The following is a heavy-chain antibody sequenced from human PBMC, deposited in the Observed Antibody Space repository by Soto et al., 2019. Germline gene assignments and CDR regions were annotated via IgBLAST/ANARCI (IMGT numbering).Heavy chain of an antibody. D-gene: IGHD5-12*01. Sequence: SEILSLTCAVYGGSFSGYYWSWIRQPPGKGLEWIGEINHSGSTNYNPSLKSRVTISVDTSKNQFSLKLSSVTAADTAVYYCARAVVATIEYWGQGTLVTVSS. CDR3: ARAVVATIEY. V-gene: IGHV4-34*01. CDR2: INHSGST. J-gene: IGHJ4*02. CDR1: GGSFSGYY.